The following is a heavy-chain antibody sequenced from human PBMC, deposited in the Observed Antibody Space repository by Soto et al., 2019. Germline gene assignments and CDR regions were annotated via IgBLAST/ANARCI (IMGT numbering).Heavy chain of an antibody. V-gene: IGHV4-30-4*01. CDR1: GGSISSGDYY. CDR3: ARGLRPYGMDV. Sequence: SETLSLTCTVSGGSISSGDYYWSWIRQPPGKGLEWIGYIYYSGSPYYNPSLKSRVTISVDTSKNQFSLKLSSVTAADTAVYYCARGLRPYGMDVWGQGATVTVSS. D-gene: IGHD4-17*01. CDR2: IYYSGSP. J-gene: IGHJ6*02.